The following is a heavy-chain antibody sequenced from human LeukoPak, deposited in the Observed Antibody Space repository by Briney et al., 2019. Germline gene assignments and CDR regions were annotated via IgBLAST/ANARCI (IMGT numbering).Heavy chain of an antibody. CDR2: ISYDGSNK. V-gene: IGHV3-30*18. J-gene: IGHJ4*02. CDR3: AKDLGYYGSGSYYSLGADY. Sequence: GGSLRLSCAASGFTFSSYTMNWVRQAPGKGLEWVAVISYDGSNKYYADSVKGRFTISRDNSKNTLYLQMNSLRAEDTAVYYCAKDLGYYGSGSYYSLGADYWGQGTLVTVSS. CDR1: GFTFSSYT. D-gene: IGHD3-10*01.